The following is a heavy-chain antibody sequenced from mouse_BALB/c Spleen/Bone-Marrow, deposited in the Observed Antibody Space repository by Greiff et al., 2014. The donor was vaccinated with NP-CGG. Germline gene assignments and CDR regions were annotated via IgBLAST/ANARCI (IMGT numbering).Heavy chain of an antibody. V-gene: IGHV1-87*01. CDR1: GYTFSSYW. Sequence: QVQLKESGAELARPGASVELSCKASGYTFSSYWMQWVKQRPGQGLEWIGSIYPGDGDTRYTQNFKGKATLTADKSSSTAYMQLSSLASEDSAVYYCARGAYYRYDGFAYWGQGTLVTVSA. D-gene: IGHD2-14*01. CDR2: IYPGDGDT. J-gene: IGHJ3*01. CDR3: ARGAYYRYDGFAY.